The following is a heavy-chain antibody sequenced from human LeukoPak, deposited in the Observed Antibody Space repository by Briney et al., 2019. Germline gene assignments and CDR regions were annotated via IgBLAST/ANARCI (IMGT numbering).Heavy chain of an antibody. CDR3: ARDRFTYYDFWSGLLSAFDY. J-gene: IGHJ4*02. D-gene: IGHD3-3*01. Sequence: GGSLRLSCAASGFTFSSYSMNWVRQAPGKGLEWVSSISSSSSYIYYADSVKGRFTISRDNAKNSLYLQMNSLRAEDTAVYYCARDRFTYYDFWSGLLSAFDYWGQGTLVTVSS. CDR1: GFTFSSYS. V-gene: IGHV3-21*01. CDR2: ISSSSSYI.